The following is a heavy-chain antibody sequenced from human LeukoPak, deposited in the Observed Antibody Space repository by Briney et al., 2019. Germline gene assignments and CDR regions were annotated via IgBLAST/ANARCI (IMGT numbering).Heavy chain of an antibody. J-gene: IGHJ5*02. CDR2: IYYSGST. Sequence: PSETLSLTCTVSGGSISRYYWSWIRQPPGKGLEWIGYIYYSGSTNYNPSLKSRVTISVDTSKNQFSLKLSSVTAADTAVYYCARDRTGHLTLRPLYGDYGWFDPWGQGTLVTVSS. CDR1: GGSISRYY. V-gene: IGHV4-59*01. CDR3: ARDRTGHLTLRPLYGDYGWFDP. D-gene: IGHD4-17*01.